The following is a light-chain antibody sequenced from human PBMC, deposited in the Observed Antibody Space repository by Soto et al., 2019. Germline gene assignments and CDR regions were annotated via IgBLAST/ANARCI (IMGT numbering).Light chain of an antibody. CDR1: SSDVGSHNL. V-gene: IGLV2-14*02. CDR3: SSYTSSSTLV. J-gene: IGLJ1*01. CDR2: EAS. Sequence: QSALTQPASVSGSPGQSITISCTGTSSDVGSHNLVSWYQQYPGKAPKLIIFEASKRPSGVSNRFSGSKSGNTASLTISGLQAEDEADYYCSSYTSSSTLVFGTGTKLTVL.